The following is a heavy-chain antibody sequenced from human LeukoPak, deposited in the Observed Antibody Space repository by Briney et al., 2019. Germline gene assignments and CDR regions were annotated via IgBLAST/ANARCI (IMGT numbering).Heavy chain of an antibody. CDR2: ISGSGGST. CDR3: AKVGAERVGATTRLGY. V-gene: IGHV3-23*01. Sequence: PGGSLRLSCAASGFTFSSYAMSWVRQAPGKGLEWVSAISGSGGSTYYADSVKGRFTISRDNSKNTLYLQMNSLRAEDTAVYYCAKVGAERVGATTRLGYWGQGTLVTVSS. D-gene: IGHD1-26*01. J-gene: IGHJ4*02. CDR1: GFTFSSYA.